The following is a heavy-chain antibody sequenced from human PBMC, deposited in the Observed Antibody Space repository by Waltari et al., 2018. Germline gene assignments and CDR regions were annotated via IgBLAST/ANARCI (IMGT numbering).Heavy chain of an antibody. CDR1: GGSISSSSYY. D-gene: IGHD6-19*01. CDR2: IYYSGST. CDR3: APLVPGIAVAGTGDWFDP. V-gene: IGHV4-39*01. Sequence: QLQLQESGPGLVKPSETLSLTCTVSGGSISSSSYYWGWIRQPPGKGLEWIGSIYYSGSTYYNPSLKSRVTMSVDTSKNQFSLKLSAVTAADTAVYYCAPLVPGIAVAGTGDWFDPWGQGTLVTVSS. J-gene: IGHJ5*02.